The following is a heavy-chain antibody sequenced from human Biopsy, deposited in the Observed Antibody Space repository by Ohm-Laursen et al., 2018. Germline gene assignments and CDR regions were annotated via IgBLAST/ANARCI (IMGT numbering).Heavy chain of an antibody. CDR2: IYFTGRT. V-gene: IGHV4-59*12. CDR1: GGPIDSYY. Sequence: ILSLTCTVSGGPIDSYYWSWIRQPPGKALEWIGYIYFTGRTSYNPSLKSRVTMSVNTSKKQFPLRLSSVTAADTAVYYCASAGYNPDWNFDLWGRGTRVTVSS. D-gene: IGHD5-24*01. CDR3: ASAGYNPDWNFDL. J-gene: IGHJ2*01.